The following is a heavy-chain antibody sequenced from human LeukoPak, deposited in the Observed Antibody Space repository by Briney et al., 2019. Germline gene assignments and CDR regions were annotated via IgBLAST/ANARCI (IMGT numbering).Heavy chain of an antibody. CDR2: ISYDGSNK. V-gene: IGHV3-30-3*01. CDR1: GFTFSSYA. CDR3: ARDSYGMDV. Sequence: GGSLRLSCAASGFTFSSYAMHWVRQAPGKGLEWVAVISYDGSNKNYADSVKGRFTISRDNSKNTLYLQMNSLRAEDTAVYYCARDSYGMDVWGQGTTVTVSS. J-gene: IGHJ6*02.